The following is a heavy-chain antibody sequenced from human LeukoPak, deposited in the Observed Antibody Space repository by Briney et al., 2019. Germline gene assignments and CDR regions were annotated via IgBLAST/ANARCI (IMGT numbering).Heavy chain of an antibody. CDR3: GKDRSFGNGADPDF. CDR1: GFMFRNYA. CDR2: ISGSGDTT. V-gene: IGHV3-23*01. J-gene: IGHJ4*02. Sequence: GGSLRLSCGASGFMFRNYAMTWVRQGPGKGLEWVAGISGSGDTTNYEESVRGRFTISRDNAQNILYLEMNSLRGDDTAVYYCGKDRSFGNGADPDFWGQGTLVTVSS. D-gene: IGHD2-8*01.